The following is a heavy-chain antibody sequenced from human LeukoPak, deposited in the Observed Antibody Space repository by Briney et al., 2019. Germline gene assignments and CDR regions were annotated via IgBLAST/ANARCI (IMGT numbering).Heavy chain of an antibody. Sequence: SETLSLTCTVSGGSISSSSYYWGWIRQPPGKGLEWIGYIYHSGSTYYNPPLKSRVTISVDRSKNQFSLKLSSVTAADTAVYYCARGRYSYGYSYYFDYWGQGTLVTVSS. D-gene: IGHD5-18*01. CDR1: GGSISSSSYY. V-gene: IGHV4-39*07. CDR2: IYHSGST. J-gene: IGHJ4*02. CDR3: ARGRYSYGYSYYFDY.